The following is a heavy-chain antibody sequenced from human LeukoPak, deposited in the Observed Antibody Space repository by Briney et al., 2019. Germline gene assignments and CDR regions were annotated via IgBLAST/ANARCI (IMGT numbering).Heavy chain of an antibody. CDR3: ARETGYCSGGRCYFIY. CDR2: INPNSGGT. V-gene: IGHV1-2*02. Sequence: ASVKVSCKASGYTFTGSYIHWVRQAPGQGLEWMGWINPNSGGTSSAQKFQGRVTMTRETSVSTAYMELSRLRSDDTALYYCARETGYCSGGRCYFIYWGQGTLVTVSS. J-gene: IGHJ4*02. D-gene: IGHD2-15*01. CDR1: GYTFTGSY.